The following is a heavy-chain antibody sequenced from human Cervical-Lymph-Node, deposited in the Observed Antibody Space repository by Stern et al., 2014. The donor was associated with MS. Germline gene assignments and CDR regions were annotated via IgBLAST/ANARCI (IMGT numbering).Heavy chain of an antibody. V-gene: IGHV1-46*04. Sequence: VQLVESGAEVKKPGASVKVSCKASGYTLTIFYVHWVRQAPGQGLEWMGINSPRGITTAYAQKLQGRVTMTRDTSTSTVYMELSSLRSEDTAVYYCASGGEVDGGDVWGQGTTVTVFS. J-gene: IGHJ6*02. CDR1: GYTLTIFY. CDR2: NSPRGITT. CDR3: ASGGEVDGGDV. D-gene: IGHD1-26*01.